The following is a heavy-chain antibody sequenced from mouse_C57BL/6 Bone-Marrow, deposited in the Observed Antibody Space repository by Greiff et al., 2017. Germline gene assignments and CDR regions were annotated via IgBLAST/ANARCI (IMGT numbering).Heavy chain of an antibody. CDR3: ARRAYYYYAMDY. Sequence: VQLLQSGPVLVKPGASVKMSCKASGYTFTDYYMNWVKQSHGKSLEWIGVINPYNGGTSYNQNFKGKATLTVDKSSSTAYMELNSLTSEESSVYYCARRAYYYYAMDYWGQGTSVTVSS. CDR2: INPYNGGT. CDR1: GYTFTDYY. V-gene: IGHV1-19*01. J-gene: IGHJ4*01.